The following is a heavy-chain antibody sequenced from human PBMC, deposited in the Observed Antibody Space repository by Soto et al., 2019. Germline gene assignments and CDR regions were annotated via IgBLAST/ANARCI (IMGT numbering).Heavy chain of an antibody. D-gene: IGHD4-17*01. Sequence: GGSMRLSCAASGFTFDDYAMHWVRQVPGKGLEWVSGINWNSGNIGYADSVKGRFTISRDNGKNSLYLQMNSLRAEDTALYYWAKDYGDREGLDIWGQGTLVTVSS. V-gene: IGHV3-9*01. CDR1: GFTFDDYA. CDR3: AKDYGDREGLDI. J-gene: IGHJ3*02. CDR2: INWNSGNI.